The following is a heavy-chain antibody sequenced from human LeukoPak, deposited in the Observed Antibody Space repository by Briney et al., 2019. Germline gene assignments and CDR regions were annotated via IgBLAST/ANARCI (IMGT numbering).Heavy chain of an antibody. D-gene: IGHD3-3*01. CDR2: INPSGGST. Sequence: GASVKVSCKASGYTFISYYMHWVRQAPGQGLEWMGIINPSGGSTSYAQKFQGRVTMTRDTSTSTVYMELSSLRSEDTAVYYCAREKKGRITIFGVVIKPTYYFDYWGQGTLVTVSS. V-gene: IGHV1-46*01. J-gene: IGHJ4*02. CDR1: GYTFISYY. CDR3: AREKKGRITIFGVVIKPTYYFDY.